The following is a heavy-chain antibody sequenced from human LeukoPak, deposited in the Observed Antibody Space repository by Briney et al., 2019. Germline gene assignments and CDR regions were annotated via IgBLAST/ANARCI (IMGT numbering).Heavy chain of an antibody. J-gene: IGHJ4*02. CDR1: GYTLTSYY. CDR3: ARGLGSYVHFDY. D-gene: IGHD1-26*01. CDR2: INPSGGST. V-gene: IGHV1-46*01. Sequence: ASVKVSCKASGYTLTSYYLHWVRQAPGQGLEWMAIINPSGGSTSHAQKFQGRVTMTRDTSTSTVYMELSSLRSEDTAVYYCARGLGSYVHFDYWGQGTLVTVSS.